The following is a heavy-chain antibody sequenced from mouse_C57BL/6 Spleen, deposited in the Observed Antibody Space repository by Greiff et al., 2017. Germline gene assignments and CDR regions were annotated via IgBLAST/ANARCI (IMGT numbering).Heavy chain of an antibody. D-gene: IGHD2-5*01. J-gene: IGHJ2*01. CDR2: IDPSDSYT. V-gene: IGHV1-69*01. Sequence: QVQLQQPGAELVMPGASVKLSCKASGYTFTSYWMHWVKQRPGQGLEWIGGIDPSDSYTNYNQKFKGKSTLTVDKSSSTAYMQLSSLTSEDSAVYYCARRHYSNYDYFDYWGQGTTLTVSS. CDR1: GYTFTSYW. CDR3: ARRHYSNYDYFDY.